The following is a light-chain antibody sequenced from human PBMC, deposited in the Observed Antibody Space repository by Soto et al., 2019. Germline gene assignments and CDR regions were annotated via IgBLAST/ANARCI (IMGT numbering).Light chain of an antibody. V-gene: IGLV2-14*01. CDR1: SSDIGRYDY. CDR2: EVS. Sequence: QSVLTQPASVSGSPGQSITISCTGTSSDIGRYDYVSWYQHHPGKAPNLVIYEVSHRPSGVSNRFSASKSGNTASLTISGLQAEDEASYYCSSYTSSATLVVFGTGTKLTVL. CDR3: SSYTSSATLVV. J-gene: IGLJ1*01.